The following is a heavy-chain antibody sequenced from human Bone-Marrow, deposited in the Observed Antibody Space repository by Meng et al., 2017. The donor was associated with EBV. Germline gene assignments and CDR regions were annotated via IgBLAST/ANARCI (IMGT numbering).Heavy chain of an antibody. CDR1: GESITTYTSY. CDR2: IYHSGTT. CDR3: ARRAASWFDP. J-gene: IGHJ5*02. Sequence: QLQLRESDPGLVKPSETLSLTCPVSGESITTYTSYWGGIRQPPGKGLEWIGTIYHSGTTYYNPSLQSRVTISVDTSKNQFSLKMNSVTAADTAVYYCARRAASWFDPWGQGALVTVSS. D-gene: IGHD5-18*01. V-gene: IGHV4-39*01.